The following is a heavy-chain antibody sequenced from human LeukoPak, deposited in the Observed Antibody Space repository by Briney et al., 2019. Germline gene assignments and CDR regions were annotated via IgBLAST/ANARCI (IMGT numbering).Heavy chain of an antibody. J-gene: IGHJ4*02. CDR1: GFTFSSYG. V-gene: IGHV3-30*03. D-gene: IGHD2-15*01. CDR3: ARDRAWAAGY. CDR2: ISFDGTNK. Sequence: PGTSLRLSCAASGFTFSSYGMHWVRQAPGKGLEWVAVISFDGTNKHYADSVKGRFTISRDNSKNTLYLQMDSLRAEDTAVYYCARDRAWAAGYWGQGTLVTVSS.